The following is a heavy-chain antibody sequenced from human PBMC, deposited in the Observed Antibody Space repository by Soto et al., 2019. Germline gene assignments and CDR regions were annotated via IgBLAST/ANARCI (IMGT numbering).Heavy chain of an antibody. CDR2: IYYSGST. Sequence: QVQLQESGPGLVKPSQTLSLTCTVSGGSISSGDYYWSWIRQPPGKGLEWIGYIYYSGSTYYNPSLQSRVTISVDASKNQFSRKLSSVTAADTAVYYCARDPLPGYYDSSGYSTLWGQGTLVTVSS. CDR3: ARDPLPGYYDSSGYSTL. CDR1: GGSISSGDYY. J-gene: IGHJ4*02. V-gene: IGHV4-30-4*01. D-gene: IGHD3-22*01.